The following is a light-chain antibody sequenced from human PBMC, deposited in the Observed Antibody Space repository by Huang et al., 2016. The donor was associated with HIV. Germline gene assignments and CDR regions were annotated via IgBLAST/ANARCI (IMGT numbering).Light chain of an antibody. CDR1: QSVSSTY. J-gene: IGKJ1*01. CDR3: QQYGSSPPWT. Sequence: EIVLTQSPGTLSLSPGERATLSCRASQSVSSTYLAGYQQKPGQAPRLLIYGAFSSATGIPDRFSGSGSGTDFTLTISRLEPEDFAVYYCQQYGSSPPWTFGQGTKVEIK. CDR2: GAF. V-gene: IGKV3-20*01.